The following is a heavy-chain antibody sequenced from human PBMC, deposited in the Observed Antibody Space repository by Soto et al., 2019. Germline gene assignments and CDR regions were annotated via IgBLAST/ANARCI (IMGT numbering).Heavy chain of an antibody. CDR3: ARGWGYDSYTYYYAY. D-gene: IGHD3-22*01. J-gene: IGHJ4*02. V-gene: IGHV1-69*13. Sequence: SVKVSCKASGGTFSSYAISWVRQAPGQGLEWMGGIIPIFGTANYAQKFQGRVTITADESTSTAYMELSRLRSEDTAVYYCARGWGYDSYTYYYAYWGQGTLVTVSS. CDR1: GGTFSSYA. CDR2: IIPIFGTA.